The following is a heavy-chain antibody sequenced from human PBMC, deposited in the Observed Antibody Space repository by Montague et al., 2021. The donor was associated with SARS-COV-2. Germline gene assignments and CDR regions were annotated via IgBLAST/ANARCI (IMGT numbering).Heavy chain of an antibody. Sequence: SETLSLTCAVYGGTFSAHSWSWVRQSPGKGLEWIGEINHRGSTTYMSSLKSRVTMSVDTSKNQFSLKLSSVTAADTAIYYCARGGLAGGNYDIRSFSYTSPLDYWGQGTLVTVSS. CDR1: GGTFSAHS. D-gene: IGHD3-3*01. CDR2: INHRGST. CDR3: ARGGLAGGNYDIRSFSYTSPLDY. J-gene: IGHJ4*02. V-gene: IGHV4-34*01.